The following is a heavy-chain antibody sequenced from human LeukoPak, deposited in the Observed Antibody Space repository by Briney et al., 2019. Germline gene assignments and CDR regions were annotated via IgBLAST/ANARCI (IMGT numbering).Heavy chain of an antibody. CDR3: ARSRFDAFDI. D-gene: IGHD3-10*01. Sequence: SETLSLTCAVSGYSISSSNWWGWIRQPPGKGLEWIGYIYYSGRTNYNPSLKSRVTMSVDTSKNQFSLKLSSVTALDTAVYYCARSRFDAFDIWGQGTMVTVPS. V-gene: IGHV4-28*06. CDR1: GYSISSSNW. J-gene: IGHJ3*02. CDR2: IYYSGRT.